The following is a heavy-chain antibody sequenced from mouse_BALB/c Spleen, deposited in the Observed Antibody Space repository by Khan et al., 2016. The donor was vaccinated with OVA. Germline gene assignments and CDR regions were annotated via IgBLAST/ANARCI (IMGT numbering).Heavy chain of an antibody. CDR2: VSTGGSYT. Sequence: EVQLVESGGDLVKPGGSLTLSCAASGFTFSTYGMSWVRQAPDKRLEWVATVSTGGSYTYYPDSVTGRFIISRDNAKHTLYLQMSRLRSEDTAMFYCTRLAYYYDSEGFAYWGQGTLVTVSA. CDR1: GFTFSTYG. D-gene: IGHD1-1*01. J-gene: IGHJ3*01. V-gene: IGHV5-6*01. CDR3: TRLAYYYDSEGFAY.